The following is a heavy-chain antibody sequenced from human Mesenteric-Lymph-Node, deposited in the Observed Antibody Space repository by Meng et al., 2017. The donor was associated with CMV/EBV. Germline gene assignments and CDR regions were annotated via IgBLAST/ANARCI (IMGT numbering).Heavy chain of an antibody. D-gene: IGHD1-26*01. Sequence: ASVKVSCKASGYTFTGYYMHWVRQAPGQGLEWMGWINPNSGGTNYAQKFQGGVTMTRDTSISTAYMELSRLRSDDTAVYYCASGGSYQSEGGAFDIWGQGTMVTVSS. CDR1: GYTFTGYY. CDR3: ASGGSYQSEGGAFDI. V-gene: IGHV1-2*02. J-gene: IGHJ3*02. CDR2: INPNSGGT.